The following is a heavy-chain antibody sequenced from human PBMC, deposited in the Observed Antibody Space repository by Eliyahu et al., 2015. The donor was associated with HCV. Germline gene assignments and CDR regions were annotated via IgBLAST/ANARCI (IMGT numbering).Heavy chain of an antibody. CDR2: IKSKTDGGTT. V-gene: IGHV3-15*01. J-gene: IGHJ6*02. CDR1: GFTFSNAW. CDR3: TTDVGGEGVGSGDPYYYGMDV. Sequence: EVQLVESGGGLVKPGGSLRLSCAASGFTFSNAWMSWVXQAPGKGLEWVGRIKSKTDGGTTDYAAPVKGRFTISRDDSKNTLYLQMNSLKTEDTAVYYCTTDVGGEGVGSGDPYYYGMDVWGQGTTVTVSS. D-gene: IGHD3-10*01.